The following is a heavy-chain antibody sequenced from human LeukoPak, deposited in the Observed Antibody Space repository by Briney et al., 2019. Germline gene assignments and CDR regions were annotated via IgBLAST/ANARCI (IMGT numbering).Heavy chain of an antibody. V-gene: IGHV4-30-2*01. CDR2: IYHRGST. CDR3: ATSSVMSGSLDY. Sequence: SETLSLTCAVSGGSISSGGYSWSWIRQPPGKGLEWIGYIYHRGSTYYNPSLKSRVTISVDRSKNQFSLKLSSVTAADTAVYYCATSSVMSGSLDYWGQGTLVTVSS. J-gene: IGHJ4*02. CDR1: GGSISSGGYS. D-gene: IGHD2-15*01.